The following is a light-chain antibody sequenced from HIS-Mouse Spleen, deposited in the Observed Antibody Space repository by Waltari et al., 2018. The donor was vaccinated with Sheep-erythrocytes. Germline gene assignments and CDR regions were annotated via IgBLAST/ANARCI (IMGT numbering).Light chain of an antibody. V-gene: IGLV2-11*01. Sequence: QSALTQPRSVSGSPGQSVTISCTATSSAVGGYNYVTWYKQHPGKAPNLMIYDVSKRPSGVPDRFSGSKSGNTASLTISGLQAEDEADYYCCSYAGSYNHVFATGTKVTVL. CDR1: SSAVGGYNY. CDR3: CSYAGSYNHV. J-gene: IGLJ1*01. CDR2: DVS.